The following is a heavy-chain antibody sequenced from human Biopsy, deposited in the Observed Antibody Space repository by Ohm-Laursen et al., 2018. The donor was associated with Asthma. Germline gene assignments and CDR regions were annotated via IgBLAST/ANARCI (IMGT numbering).Heavy chain of an antibody. V-gene: IGHV3-21*04. CDR1: GYTFSKYS. J-gene: IGHJ5*02. Sequence: SLRLSCAATGYTFSKYSIHWVRQTPGKGPEWVASISTASSFIYYADSVRGRFTTSRDNARNSVYLQMNSLRVEDTAIYYCVKEATGIWGRGVPTVWLDPWGQGTLVTVSS. CDR2: ISTASSFI. D-gene: IGHD3-10*01. CDR3: VKEATGIWGRGVPTVWLDP.